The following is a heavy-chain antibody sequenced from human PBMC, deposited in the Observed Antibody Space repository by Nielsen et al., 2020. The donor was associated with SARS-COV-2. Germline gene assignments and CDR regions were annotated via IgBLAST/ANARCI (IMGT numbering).Heavy chain of an antibody. V-gene: IGHV1-24*01. J-gene: IGHJ6*02. CDR1: GYTLTELS. Sequence: ASVKVSCKVSGYTLTELSMHWVRQAPGKGLEWMGGFAPEDSETIYAQKFQGRVTMTEDTSTDTAYMELSSLRSEDTAVYYCATKGVLWFGELLASTPYYYYYGMDVWGQGTTVTVSS. CDR3: ATKGVLWFGELLASTPYYYYYGMDV. CDR2: FAPEDSET. D-gene: IGHD3-10*01.